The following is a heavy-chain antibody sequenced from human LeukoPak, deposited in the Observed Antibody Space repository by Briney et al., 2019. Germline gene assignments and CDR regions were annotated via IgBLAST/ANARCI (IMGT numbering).Heavy chain of an antibody. V-gene: IGHV4-39*01. CDR3: ARTGGYMVWGVQNWFDP. D-gene: IGHD3-10*01. Sequence: SETLSLTCTVSGGSISTSYYWGWVRQAPGKGLEWIGSGTSYYNPSLKRRVTISVDTSRNQFSLKLTSVTAADTAVYYCARTGGYMVWGVQNWFDPRGQGTLVTVSS. J-gene: IGHJ5*02. CDR1: GGSISTSYY. CDR2: GTS.